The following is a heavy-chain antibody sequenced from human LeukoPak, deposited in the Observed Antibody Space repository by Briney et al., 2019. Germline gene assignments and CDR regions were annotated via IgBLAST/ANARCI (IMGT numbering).Heavy chain of an antibody. V-gene: IGHV3-23*01. CDR3: AKDGPASGDY. D-gene: IGHD2-2*01. CDR2: ISGSGGTT. Sequence: GSLRLSCVASGFTFSTYAMSSVRQAPGKGLEWVSGISGSGGTTYYADSVKGRFTISRDNSKNTLYLQMNSLRAEDTAVYYCAKDGPASGDYWGQGTLVTVSS. CDR1: GFTFSTYA. J-gene: IGHJ4*02.